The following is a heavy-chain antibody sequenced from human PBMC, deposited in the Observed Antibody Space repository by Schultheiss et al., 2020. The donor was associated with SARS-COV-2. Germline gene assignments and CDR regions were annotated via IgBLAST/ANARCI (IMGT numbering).Heavy chain of an antibody. CDR1: GFTFSSYG. D-gene: IGHD6-6*01. J-gene: IGHJ4*02. CDR2: IWYDGSNK. V-gene: IGHV3-33*01. CDR3: ARVCYTSSSCLEY. Sequence: GGSLRLSCAASGFTFSSYGMHWVRQAPGKGLEWVAVIWYDGSNKYYADSVKGRFTISRDNSKNTLYLQMNTLRAEDTAVYYCARVCYTSSSCLEYWGQGTLVIVSS.